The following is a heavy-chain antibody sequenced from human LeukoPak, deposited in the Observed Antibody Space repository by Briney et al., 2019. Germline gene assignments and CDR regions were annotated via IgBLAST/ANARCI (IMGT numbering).Heavy chain of an antibody. CDR2: INHSGST. Sequence: PSETLSLTCAVYGGSFSDYYWTWIRQPPGKGLEWIGEINHSGSTNYNPSLKSRVTISVDTSKKQFFLRLSSVTAADTAVYYCARLFVYDYVWGSYRLNNDYWGQGTLVTVSS. J-gene: IGHJ4*02. D-gene: IGHD3-16*02. CDR3: ARLFVYDYVWGSYRLNNDY. CDR1: GGSFSDYY. V-gene: IGHV4-34*01.